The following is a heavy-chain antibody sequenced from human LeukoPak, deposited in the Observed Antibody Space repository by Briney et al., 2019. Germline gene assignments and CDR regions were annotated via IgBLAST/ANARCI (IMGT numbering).Heavy chain of an antibody. Sequence: GASVNVSCKASGYTFTNYGVHWVRQAPGQRLGWMGWTNAGNGDTKYSQRFRGRITISRDTSASTVYMELSSLRSEDTAVYYCTRSASIGSYDAFDIWGQGALVTVSS. V-gene: IGHV1-3*01. D-gene: IGHD3-22*01. CDR1: GYTFTNYG. CDR3: TRSASIGSYDAFDI. CDR2: TNAGNGDT. J-gene: IGHJ3*02.